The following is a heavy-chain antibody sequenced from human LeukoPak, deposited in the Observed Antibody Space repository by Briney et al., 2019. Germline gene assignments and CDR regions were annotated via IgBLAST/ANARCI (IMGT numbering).Heavy chain of an antibody. CDR3: ANDGA. Sequence: SETLSLTCAVYGGSFSGYYWSWIRQPPGKGLEWIGYIYYSGSTNYNPSLKSRVTISVDTSKNQFSLKLSSVTAADTAVYYCANDGAWGQGTLVTVSS. J-gene: IGHJ5*02. CDR2: IYYSGST. D-gene: IGHD3-16*01. V-gene: IGHV4-59*01. CDR1: GGSFSGYY.